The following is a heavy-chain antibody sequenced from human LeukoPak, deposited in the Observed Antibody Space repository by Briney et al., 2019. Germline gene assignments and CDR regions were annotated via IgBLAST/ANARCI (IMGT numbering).Heavy chain of an antibody. CDR3: ARGPTLLPIDY. V-gene: IGHV4-39*07. Sequence: SETLFLTCTVSGGSISSSSYYWGWIRQPPGKGLEWIGSIYYSGSTYYNPSLKSRVTISVDTSKNQFSLKLSSVTAADTAVYYCARGPTLLPIDYWGQGTLVTVSS. CDR1: GGSISSSSYY. D-gene: IGHD3-22*01. CDR2: IYYSGST. J-gene: IGHJ4*02.